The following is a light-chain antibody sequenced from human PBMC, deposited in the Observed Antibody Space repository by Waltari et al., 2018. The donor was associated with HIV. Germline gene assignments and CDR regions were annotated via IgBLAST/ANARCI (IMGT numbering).Light chain of an antibody. V-gene: IGLV2-14*01. Sequence: QSALTQPASVSGSPGQSITISCTGTNSDVGDYNYVSWYQQHPGKVPKLMIFEVSDRPSGVSNRFSGSKSGNTASLTISGLQAEDEADYYCSSYTSTSIPVFGGGTKLTVL. CDR3: SSYTSTSIPV. J-gene: IGLJ2*01. CDR1: NSDVGDYNY. CDR2: EVS.